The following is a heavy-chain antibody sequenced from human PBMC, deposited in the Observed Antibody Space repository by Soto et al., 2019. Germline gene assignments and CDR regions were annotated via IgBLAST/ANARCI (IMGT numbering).Heavy chain of an antibody. V-gene: IGHV4-39*01. Sequence: QLQLQESGPGLVKPSETLSLTCTVSGGSISSSSYYWDWIRQPPGKGLEWIGSIYYSGSTYYNPSLKSRVTISVDTSKNQFSLKLSSVTAADTAVYYCARLTYYYDSSGYYLFDYWGQGTLVTVSS. D-gene: IGHD3-22*01. CDR3: ARLTYYYDSSGYYLFDY. J-gene: IGHJ4*02. CDR2: IYYSGST. CDR1: GGSISSSSYY.